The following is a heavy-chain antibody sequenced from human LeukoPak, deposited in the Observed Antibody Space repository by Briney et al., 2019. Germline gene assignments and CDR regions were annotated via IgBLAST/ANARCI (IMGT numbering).Heavy chain of an antibody. V-gene: IGHV4-34*12. CDR2: ILHSGST. D-gene: IGHD6-13*01. CDR1: GGSFSGYY. CDR3: ARFKRGIATHYGMDV. J-gene: IGHJ6*02. Sequence: KTSETLSLTCAAYGGSFSGYYWSWIRQPPGKGLEWIGEILHSGSTNYNPSLKSRVTISVDTSKNQFSLKLSSVTAADTAVYYCARFKRGIATHYGMDVWGQGTTVTVSS.